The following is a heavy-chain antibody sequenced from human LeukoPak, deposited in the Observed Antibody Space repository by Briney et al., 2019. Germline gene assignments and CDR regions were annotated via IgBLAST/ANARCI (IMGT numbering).Heavy chain of an antibody. CDR1: GYSFTSYW. CDR3: ARLPDYYDSSGYLDY. J-gene: IGHJ4*02. CDR2: IYPGDSDT. V-gene: IGHV5-51*01. Sequence: GESLKISCKGSGYSFTSYWIGWVRQMLGKGLEWMGIIYPGDSDTRYSPSFQGQVTISADKSISTAYLQWSSLKASDTAMYYCARLPDYYDSSGYLDYWGQGTLVTVSS. D-gene: IGHD3-22*01.